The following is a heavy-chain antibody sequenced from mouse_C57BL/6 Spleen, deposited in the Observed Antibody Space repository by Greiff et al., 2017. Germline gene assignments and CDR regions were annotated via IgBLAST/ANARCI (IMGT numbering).Heavy chain of an antibody. CDR2: IDPSDSYT. D-gene: IGHD2-1*01. Sequence: QVQLKQPGAELVMPGASVKLSCKASGYTFTSYWMHWVKQRPGQGLEWIGEIDPSDSYTNYNQKFKGKSTLTVDKSSSTAYMQLSSLTSEDSAVYYCARSGYGNYDYWGQGTTLTVSS. CDR3: ARSGYGNYDY. J-gene: IGHJ2*01. V-gene: IGHV1-69*01. CDR1: GYTFTSYW.